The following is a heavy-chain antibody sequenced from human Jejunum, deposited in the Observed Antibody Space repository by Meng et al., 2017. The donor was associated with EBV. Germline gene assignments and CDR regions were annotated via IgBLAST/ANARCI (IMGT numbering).Heavy chain of an antibody. D-gene: IGHD3-9*01. Sequence: QVHMVQAGGGVTKPVASVKVSCKVSGHTLCGLSLNWVRQAPGKGLEWIGGFDFEDGETIYAQKFQGRVTMTEDTSTDTAYMELSSLRSEDTAVYYCARYFDGWNGDRFDPWGQGTLVTVSS. CDR1: GHTLCGLS. CDR2: FDFEDGET. V-gene: IGHV1-24*01. CDR3: ARYFDGWNGDRFDP. J-gene: IGHJ5*02.